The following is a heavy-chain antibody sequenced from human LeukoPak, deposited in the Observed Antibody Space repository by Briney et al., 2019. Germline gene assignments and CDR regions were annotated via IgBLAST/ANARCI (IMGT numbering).Heavy chain of an antibody. V-gene: IGHV3-23*01. J-gene: IGHJ6*02. Sequence: QAGGSLRLSCAASGFGFAGYCMTWVRQAPGKGLEWVSAVSGSNTGSGSDTYYAESVKGRFTISRDNSQNTLHLQMHSLRAEDTAIYYCAFSTLTTGYHGLDVWAQGPRSPSP. CDR3: AFSTLTTGYHGLDV. CDR2: VSGSNTGSGSDT. CDR1: GFGFAGYC. D-gene: IGHD4-17*01.